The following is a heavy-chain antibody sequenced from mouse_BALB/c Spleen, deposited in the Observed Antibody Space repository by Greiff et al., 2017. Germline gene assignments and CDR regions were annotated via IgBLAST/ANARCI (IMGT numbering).Heavy chain of an antibody. CDR1: GFTFSSYA. CDR3: ARGDYGYDVDYAMDY. CDR2: ISSGGST. J-gene: IGHJ4*01. Sequence: EVHLVESGGGLVKPGGSLKLSCAASGFTFSSYAMSWVRQTPEKRLEWVASISSGGSTYYPDSVKGRFTISRDNARNILYLQMSSLRSEDTAMYYCARGDYGYDVDYAMDYWGQGTSVTVSS. V-gene: IGHV5-6-5*01. D-gene: IGHD2-2*01.